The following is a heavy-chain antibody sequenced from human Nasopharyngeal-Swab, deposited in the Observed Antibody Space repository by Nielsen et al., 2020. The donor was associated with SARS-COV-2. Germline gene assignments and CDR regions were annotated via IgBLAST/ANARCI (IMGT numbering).Heavy chain of an antibody. CDR2: ISYDGSNK. CDR3: ARGADSAIPWFFYFDY. D-gene: IGHD2-21*02. Sequence: GGSLRLSCAASGFTFSSYGMHWVRQAPGKGLEWVAVISYDGSNKYYADSVKGRFTISRDNSKNTLYLQMISLRPEDTAVYYCARGADSAIPWFFYFDYWGQGTLVTVSS. CDR1: GFTFSSYG. V-gene: IGHV3-30*03. J-gene: IGHJ4*02.